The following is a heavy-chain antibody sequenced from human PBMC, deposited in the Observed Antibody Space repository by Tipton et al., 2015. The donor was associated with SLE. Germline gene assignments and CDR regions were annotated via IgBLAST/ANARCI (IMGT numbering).Heavy chain of an antibody. CDR2: INQYGNT. CDR3: ARQTSSWPYYFDY. V-gene: IGHV4-34*01. D-gene: IGHD6-13*01. J-gene: IGHJ4*02. CDR1: GGSFSGYY. Sequence: TLSLTCEVYGGSFSGYYWSWIRQSPGKGLEWIGQINQYGNTNYNPSLKSRVTISVDTSKNQFSLKVRSVTAADTAVYYCARQTSSWPYYFDYWGQGSLVTVSS.